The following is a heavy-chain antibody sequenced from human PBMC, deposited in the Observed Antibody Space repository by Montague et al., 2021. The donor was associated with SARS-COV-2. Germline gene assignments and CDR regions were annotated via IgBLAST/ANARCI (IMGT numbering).Heavy chain of an antibody. Sequence: SETLSLTCTVSGGSVSSYYWSWIRQSPGEGLQWLGYTYYSGSTDYNPSLKSRVTMSVDTSKNQLSLRLNSVTTADTAVYFCARAGGFYDYWSGYSSSAGFFDPWGQGILVTVSS. CDR2: TYYSGST. J-gene: IGHJ5*02. V-gene: IGHV4-59*02. D-gene: IGHD3-3*01. CDR1: GGSVSSYY. CDR3: ARAGGFYDYWSGYSSSAGFFDP.